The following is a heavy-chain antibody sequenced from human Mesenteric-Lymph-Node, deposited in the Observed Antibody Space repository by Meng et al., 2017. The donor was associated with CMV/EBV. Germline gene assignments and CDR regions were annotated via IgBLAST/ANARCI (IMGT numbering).Heavy chain of an antibody. CDR1: GYTFTTYG. CDR3: ARGWELMY. V-gene: IGHV1-18*01. CDR2: ISTSNGKT. J-gene: IGHJ4*02. Sequence: ASVKVSCKASGYTFTTYGISWVRQAPGQGPEWMGWISTSNGKTIYAQKLQGRVTLTTDTSTGTAYMELRSLTSDDTAVYYCARGWELMYWGQGTQVTVSS. D-gene: IGHD1-26*01.